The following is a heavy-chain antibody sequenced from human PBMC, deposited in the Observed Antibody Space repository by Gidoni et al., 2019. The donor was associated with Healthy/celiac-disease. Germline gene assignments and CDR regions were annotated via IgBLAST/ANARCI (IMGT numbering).Heavy chain of an antibody. CDR3: ARAHAGYSSSWGRGYYFDY. Sequence: QVQLQQWGAGLLKPSETLSLTCAVYGGSFSGYYWSWIRQPPGKGLEWIGEINHSGSTNYNPSLKSRVTISVDTSKNQFSLKLSSVTAADTAVYYCARAHAGYSSSWGRGYYFDYWGQGTLVTVSS. CDR2: INHSGST. J-gene: IGHJ4*02. D-gene: IGHD6-13*01. V-gene: IGHV4-34*01. CDR1: GGSFSGYY.